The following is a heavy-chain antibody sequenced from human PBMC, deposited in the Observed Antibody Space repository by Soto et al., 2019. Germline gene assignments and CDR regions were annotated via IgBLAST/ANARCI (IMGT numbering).Heavy chain of an antibody. J-gene: IGHJ6*02. CDR2: ISYDGSNK. V-gene: IGHV3-30-3*01. Sequence: VGSLRLSCAASGFTFSSYSMHWVRQAPGKGLEWVAVISYDGSNKYYADSVKGRFTISRDNSKNTLYLQMNSLRAEDTAVYYCARSLTIFGVVIIPYYYYGMDVWGQGTTVTVSS. CDR1: GFTFSSYS. CDR3: ARSLTIFGVVIIPYYYYGMDV. D-gene: IGHD3-3*01.